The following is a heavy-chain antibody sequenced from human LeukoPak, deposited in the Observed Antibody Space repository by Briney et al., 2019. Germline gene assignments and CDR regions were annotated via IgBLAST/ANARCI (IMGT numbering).Heavy chain of an antibody. J-gene: IGHJ4*02. CDR2: INHSGST. V-gene: IGHV4-34*01. Sequence: PSETLSLTCAVYGGSFSSYYWSWIRQPPGKGLEWIGEINHSGSTNYNPSLKSRVTISVDTSKNQFSLKLSSVTAADTAVYYCARVWGYSSSSGYDYWGQGTLVTVSS. CDR3: ARVWGYSSSSGYDY. D-gene: IGHD6-6*01. CDR1: GGSFSSYY.